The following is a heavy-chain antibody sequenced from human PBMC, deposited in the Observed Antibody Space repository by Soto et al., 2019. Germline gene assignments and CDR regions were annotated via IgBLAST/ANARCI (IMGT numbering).Heavy chain of an antibody. J-gene: IGHJ4*02. Sequence: EVHLVESGGGLVQPGGSLRLSCAVSGFTFSDPYMDWVRQAPGKGLEWVGRTKHKAERFATEYAASVKGRFAISRDDSTYSMYLQMDTLRTEDTAVYYCVNFISGRPSWGQGTLVTVSS. V-gene: IGHV3-72*01. D-gene: IGHD1-20*01. CDR2: TKHKAERFAT. CDR1: GFTFSDPY. CDR3: VNFISGRPS.